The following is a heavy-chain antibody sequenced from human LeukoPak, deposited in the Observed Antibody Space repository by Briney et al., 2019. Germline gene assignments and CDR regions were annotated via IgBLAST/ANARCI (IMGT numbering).Heavy chain of an antibody. CDR3: ASARGYNYGYEVWHDYYFDY. J-gene: IGHJ4*02. CDR2: ISSSSSTI. D-gene: IGHD5-18*01. CDR1: GFTFSSYS. Sequence: GGSLRLSCAASGFTFSSYSMNWVRQAPGKGLEWVSYISSSSSTIYYADSVQGRFTISRDNAKNSLYLQMSSLRAEDTALYFCASARGYNYGYEVWHDYYFDYWGQGTLVTVSS. V-gene: IGHV3-48*04.